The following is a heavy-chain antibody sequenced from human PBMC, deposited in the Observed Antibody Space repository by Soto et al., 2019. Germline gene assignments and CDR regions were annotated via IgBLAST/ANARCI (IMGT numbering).Heavy chain of an antibody. CDR2: ISTSGDEK. Sequence: PGGPLRLSCAASGFAFGVYFMSWVRQAPGKGLEWVSAISTSGDEKRYADSVRGRFTISRDNSKNMLYLQLNSLRGEDTAIYYCASYLQQNPFQYWGQGTLVTVSS. CDR3: ASYLQQNPFQY. D-gene: IGHD1-26*01. V-gene: IGHV3-23*01. J-gene: IGHJ4*02. CDR1: GFAFGVYF.